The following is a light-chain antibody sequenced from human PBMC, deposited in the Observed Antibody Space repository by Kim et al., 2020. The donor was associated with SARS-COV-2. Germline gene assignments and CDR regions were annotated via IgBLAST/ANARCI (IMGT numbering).Light chain of an antibody. CDR3: QKYNGAPWT. Sequence: SASVGDRVTFTCRASRGISKDVAWYQQKPGNAPKLLIFAASALQSGVPTRFSGSGSGTDFTLTISSLQPEDVATYYCQKYNGAPWTFGQGTKLEI. CDR1: RGISKD. V-gene: IGKV1-27*01. CDR2: AAS. J-gene: IGKJ1*01.